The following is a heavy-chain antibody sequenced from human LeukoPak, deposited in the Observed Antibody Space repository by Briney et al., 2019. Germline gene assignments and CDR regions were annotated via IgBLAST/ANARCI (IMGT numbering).Heavy chain of an antibody. D-gene: IGHD3-16*01. Sequence: SETLSLTCTVSGGSISSSSYYWGWIRQPPGKGLEWIGRIYTSGSTNYNPSLKSRVTISVDTSKNQFSLKLSSVTAADTAVYYCARGVLRLGEFVWGQGTLVTVSS. CDR1: GGSISSSSYY. J-gene: IGHJ4*02. V-gene: IGHV4-61*02. CDR2: IYTSGST. CDR3: ARGVLRLGEFV.